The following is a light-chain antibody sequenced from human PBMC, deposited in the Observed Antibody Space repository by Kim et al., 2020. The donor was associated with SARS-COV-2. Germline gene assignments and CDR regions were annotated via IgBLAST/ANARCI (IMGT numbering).Light chain of an antibody. CDR3: QQYGSSPR. Sequence: LSPGERATLSCRASQTVTSNYLAWYQQKPGQTPRLLIYGASSRATGIPDRFSGSGSGTDFTLTISRLEPEDFAVYYCQQYGSSPRFGGGTKVDIK. CDR1: QTVTSNY. V-gene: IGKV3-20*01. CDR2: GAS. J-gene: IGKJ4*01.